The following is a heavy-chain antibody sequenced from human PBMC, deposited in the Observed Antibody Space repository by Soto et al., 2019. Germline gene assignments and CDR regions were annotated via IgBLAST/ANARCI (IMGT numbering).Heavy chain of an antibody. D-gene: IGHD1-20*01. J-gene: IGHJ4*02. CDR2: ISYDGNNR. Sequence: QVQLVESGGGVVQPGRSLRVSCAASGFTFSDYGIYWVRQAPGKGLEWVALISYDGNNREYGDSVKGRFTISRDNSKNTVYLQMNSLRVEDTAVYYCTFGDNSFDYWGQGTLVTVSS. CDR3: TFGDNSFDY. V-gene: IGHV3-30*03. CDR1: GFTFSDYG.